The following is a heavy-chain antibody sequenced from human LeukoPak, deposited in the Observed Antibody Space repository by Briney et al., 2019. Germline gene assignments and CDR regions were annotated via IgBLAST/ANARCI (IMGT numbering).Heavy chain of an antibody. CDR1: GFTFSIYE. J-gene: IGHJ6*03. Sequence: GGSLRLSCSASGFTFSIYEMNWVRQAPGKGLQWVSYISNSGSMIYYADSVKGRFTISRDNAKNSLYLQMNSLRADDTAVYYCARGTTALMDVWGKGTTVTVSS. V-gene: IGHV3-48*03. CDR2: ISNSGSMI. CDR3: ARGTTALMDV. D-gene: IGHD2-21*02.